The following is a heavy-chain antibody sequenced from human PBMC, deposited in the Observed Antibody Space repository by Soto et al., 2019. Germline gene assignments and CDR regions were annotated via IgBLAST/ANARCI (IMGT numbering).Heavy chain of an antibody. V-gene: IGHV3-66*01. CDR1: GFTVSSNY. J-gene: IGHJ5*02. CDR3: ARDHRLSTVTPLYSAWFDP. D-gene: IGHD4-17*01. CDR2: IYSGGST. Sequence: EVQLVESGGGLVQPGGSLRLSCAASGFTVSSNYMSWVRQAPGKGLEWVSVIYSGGSTYYADSVKGRFTISRDNSKNTLYLQMNSLRAEDTAVYYCARDHRLSTVTPLYSAWFDPWGQGTLVTVSS.